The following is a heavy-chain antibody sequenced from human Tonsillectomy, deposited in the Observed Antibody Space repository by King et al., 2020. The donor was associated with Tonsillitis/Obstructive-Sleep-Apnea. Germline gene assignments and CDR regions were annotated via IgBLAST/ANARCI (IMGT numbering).Heavy chain of an antibody. Sequence: QLVQSGGGVVQPGRSLRLSCAASGFTFSSYTMHWVRQAPGKGLEWVAVISYDGSNKYYADSVKGRFTISSDNSKNTLYLQMNSLSAEDTAVYYCARDRGSKDAFDIWGQGTMVTVSS. V-gene: IGHV3-30*04. CDR3: ARDRGSKDAFDI. CDR2: ISYDGSNK. CDR1: GFTFSSYT. D-gene: IGHD2-15*01. J-gene: IGHJ3*02.